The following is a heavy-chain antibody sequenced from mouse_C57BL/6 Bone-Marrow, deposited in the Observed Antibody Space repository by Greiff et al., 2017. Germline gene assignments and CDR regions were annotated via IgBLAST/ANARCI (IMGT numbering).Heavy chain of an antibody. J-gene: IGHJ4*01. Sequence: EVKLQQSGPELVKPGASVKISCKASGYTFTDYYMNWVKQSHGKSLEWIGDINPNNGGTSYNQKFKGKATLTVDKSSSTAYMELRSLTSEDSAVYYCARLGSYYYAMDYWGQGTSVTVSS. CDR1: GYTFTDYY. V-gene: IGHV1-26*01. CDR3: ARLGSYYYAMDY. D-gene: IGHD3-1*01. CDR2: INPNNGGT.